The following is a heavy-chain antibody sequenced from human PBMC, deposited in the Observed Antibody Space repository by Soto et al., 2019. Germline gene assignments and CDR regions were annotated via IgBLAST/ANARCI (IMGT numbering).Heavy chain of an antibody. J-gene: IGHJ4*02. Sequence: ASVKVSCKAPGYTFTGYYMHWVRQAPGQGLEWMGWINPNSGGTNYAQKFQGWVTMTRDTSISTAYMELSRLRSDDTAVYYCARGGAYCGGDCYSVDYWGQGTLVTVSS. V-gene: IGHV1-2*04. CDR3: ARGGAYCGGDCYSVDY. D-gene: IGHD2-21*02. CDR1: GYTFTGYY. CDR2: INPNSGGT.